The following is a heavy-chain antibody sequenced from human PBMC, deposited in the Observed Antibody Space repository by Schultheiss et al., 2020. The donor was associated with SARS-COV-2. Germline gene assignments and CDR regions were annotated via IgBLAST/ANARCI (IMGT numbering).Heavy chain of an antibody. J-gene: IGHJ3*02. Sequence: GSLRLSCAVYGGSFSGYYWSWIRQPPGKGLEWIGEINHSGSTNYNPSLKSRVTISVDKSKNQFSLKLSSVTAADTAVYYCARGPKITIFGVVIRTDAFDIWGQGTMVTVSS. CDR1: GGSFSGYY. V-gene: IGHV4-34*01. D-gene: IGHD3-3*01. CDR2: INHSGST. CDR3: ARGPKITIFGVVIRTDAFDI.